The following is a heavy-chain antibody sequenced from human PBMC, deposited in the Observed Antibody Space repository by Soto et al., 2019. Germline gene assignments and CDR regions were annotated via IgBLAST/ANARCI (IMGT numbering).Heavy chain of an antibody. D-gene: IGHD3-3*01. CDR3: AKDSTSDDFWSGYLYYYYYMDV. J-gene: IGHJ6*03. Sequence: GGSLRLSCAASVFTFSSYAMSWVRQAPGKGLEWVSAISGSGGSTYYADSVKGRFTISRDNSKNTLYLQMNSLRAEDTAVYYCAKDSTSDDFWSGYLYYYYYMDVWGKGTTVTVSS. CDR1: VFTFSSYA. V-gene: IGHV3-23*01. CDR2: ISGSGGST.